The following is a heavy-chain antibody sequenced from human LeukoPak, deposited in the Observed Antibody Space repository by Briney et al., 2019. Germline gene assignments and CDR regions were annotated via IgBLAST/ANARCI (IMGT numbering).Heavy chain of an antibody. Sequence: PGRSLRLSCAASGFTFSSYAMHWVRQAPGKGLEWVAVISYDGSNKYYADSVKGRFTISRDNSKNTLYLQMNSLRAEDTAVYYCARDRGDCYDSSGPLDYWGQGTLVTVSS. V-gene: IGHV3-30-3*01. CDR3: ARDRGDCYDSSGPLDY. J-gene: IGHJ4*02. CDR1: GFTFSSYA. D-gene: IGHD3-22*01. CDR2: ISYDGSNK.